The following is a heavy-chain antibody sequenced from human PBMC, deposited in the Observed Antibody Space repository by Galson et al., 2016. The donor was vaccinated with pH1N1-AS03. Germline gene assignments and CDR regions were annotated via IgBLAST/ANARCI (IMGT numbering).Heavy chain of an antibody. V-gene: IGHV4-59*08. D-gene: IGHD2-21*01. CDR1: GGSINSYY. CDR3: GRHLRNSYSMDV. J-gene: IGHJ4*02. CDR2: IYYTGDI. Sequence: SETLSLTCTVSGGSINSYYWTWIRQPPGKGLEWIGQIYYTGDIIYTPSLRTRVTISVATSKNQLSLSLSSVTAADTAVYYCGRHLRNSYSMDVWGQGTLVTVSS.